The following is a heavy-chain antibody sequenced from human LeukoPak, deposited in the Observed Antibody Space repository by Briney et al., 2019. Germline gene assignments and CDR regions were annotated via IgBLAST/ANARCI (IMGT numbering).Heavy chain of an antibody. CDR1: GFTFSSYS. J-gene: IGHJ4*02. CDR3: AKEGNYYGTDY. Sequence: GGSLRLSCAASGFTFSSYSMNWVRQAPGKGLEWVSAISGSGTTTYYADSVKGRFTISRDSSKNTLYLQMNSLRAEDTAVYYCAKEGNYYGTDYWGQGTLVTVSS. D-gene: IGHD1-26*01. CDR2: ISGSGTTT. V-gene: IGHV3-23*01.